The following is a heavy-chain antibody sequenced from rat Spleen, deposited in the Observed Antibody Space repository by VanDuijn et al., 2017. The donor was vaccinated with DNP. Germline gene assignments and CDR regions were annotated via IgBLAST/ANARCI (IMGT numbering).Heavy chain of an antibody. J-gene: IGHJ2*01. Sequence: EVQLVESGGGLVQPGRSMKLSCAASRFTFSNYYMAWVRQAPMKGLEWVASISTGGSYTYYRDSVKGRFTISRDDAKGTLSLQMDSLRSEDTATYYCTRHETIVFDYWGQGVMVTVSS. CDR1: RFTFSNYY. CDR2: ISTGGSYT. D-gene: IGHD1-12*01. CDR3: TRHETIVFDY. V-gene: IGHV5-25*01.